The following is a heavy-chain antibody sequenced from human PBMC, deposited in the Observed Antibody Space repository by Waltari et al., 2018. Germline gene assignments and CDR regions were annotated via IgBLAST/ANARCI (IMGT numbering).Heavy chain of an antibody. CDR2: IYYSGST. V-gene: IGHV4-59*01. Sequence: QVQLQESGPGLVKPSETLSLTCTVSGGSISSYYWSWIRQPPGKGLEWIGYIYYSGSTNYNPSLKSRVTIAVDTSKNQFSLKLSSVTAADTAVYYCARETYSSGWYSGAAGYFDYWGQGTLVTVSS. D-gene: IGHD6-19*01. CDR3: ARETYSSGWYSGAAGYFDY. J-gene: IGHJ4*02. CDR1: GGSISSYY.